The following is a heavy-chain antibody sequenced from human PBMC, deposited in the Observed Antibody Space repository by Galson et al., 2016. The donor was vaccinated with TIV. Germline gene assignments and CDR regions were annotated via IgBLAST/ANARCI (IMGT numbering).Heavy chain of an antibody. CDR2: VSYDGRTK. Sequence: SLRLSCAASGFTFSSYAMHWVRQAPGKGLEWVAIVSYDGRTKDDSDSVRGRFTISRDNSKNTLYLQMNGLRREDTGIYYCARERTSVVARSLDFWGQGTVVTVSS. CDR1: GFTFSSYA. V-gene: IGHV3-30-3*01. D-gene: IGHD2-15*01. CDR3: ARERTSVVARSLDF. J-gene: IGHJ4*02.